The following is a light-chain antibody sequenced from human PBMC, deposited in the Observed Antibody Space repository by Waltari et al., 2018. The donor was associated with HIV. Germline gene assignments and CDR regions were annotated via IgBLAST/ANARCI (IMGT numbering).Light chain of an antibody. CDR2: EAS. Sequence: EIVLTQSPATLSLSLGARATLSCRASQSVSSFLAWFQQKTGQAPRLLISEASTRTTGIPARFSGSGSWTDFTLTISSLEPEDFAVYYCQQRSDWPRLTFGGGTKVEIK. J-gene: IGKJ4*01. V-gene: IGKV3-11*01. CDR3: QQRSDWPRLT. CDR1: QSVSSF.